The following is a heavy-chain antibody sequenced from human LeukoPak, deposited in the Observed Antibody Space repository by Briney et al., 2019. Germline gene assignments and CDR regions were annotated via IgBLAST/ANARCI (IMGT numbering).Heavy chain of an antibody. Sequence: SETLSLTCTVSGYAISSGFYWGWIRQPPGKGLEWIGAIHHSGGTYYNPSLKSRVTISIDTSKNHFSLKLSSVTAADTAVYYCARDSSWNDFDYWGQGTLVTVSS. CDR2: IHHSGGT. D-gene: IGHD1-1*01. CDR1: GYAISSGFY. CDR3: ARDSSWNDFDY. V-gene: IGHV4-38-2*02. J-gene: IGHJ4*02.